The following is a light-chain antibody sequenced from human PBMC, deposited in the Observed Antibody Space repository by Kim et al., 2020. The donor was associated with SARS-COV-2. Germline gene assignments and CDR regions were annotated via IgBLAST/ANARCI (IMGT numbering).Light chain of an antibody. CDR3: AAWDDRVNGPV. Sequence: ELTQPPSASGTPGQRVAISCSGSSSNIDGNYVSWYQQFPGTAPKLLIYRHNQRPSGVPDRFSGSKSGTSASLAIDGLRSDDEAIYYGAAWDDRVNGPVFGGGTQLTVL. V-gene: IGLV1-47*01. CDR1: SSNIDGNY. CDR2: RHN. J-gene: IGLJ3*02.